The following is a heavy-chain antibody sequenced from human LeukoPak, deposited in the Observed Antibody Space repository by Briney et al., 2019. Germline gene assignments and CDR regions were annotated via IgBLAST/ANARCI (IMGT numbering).Heavy chain of an antibody. CDR3: ARSAFLVTAPGLYYFDY. V-gene: IGHV4-4*07. D-gene: IGHD6-13*01. Sequence: ETLSLTCTGSGGSISSYYWSWIRQPAGKGLEWIGHIYNIGSTNYNPSLKGRVTMSVDTSKNPFSLHMSSVTAADTAVYYCARSAFLVTAPGLYYFDYWGQGTLVAVSS. J-gene: IGHJ4*02. CDR2: IYNIGST. CDR1: GGSISSYY.